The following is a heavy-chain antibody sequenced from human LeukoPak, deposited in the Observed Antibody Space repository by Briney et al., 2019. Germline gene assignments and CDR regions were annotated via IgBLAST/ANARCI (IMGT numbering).Heavy chain of an antibody. J-gene: IGHJ5*02. CDR3: AREIRITMVRGVMRWFDP. CDR2: ISAYNGNT. D-gene: IGHD3-10*01. Sequence: AAVKVSCKASGYTFTSYGISWVRQAPGQGLEWMGWISAYNGNTNYEQKLQGRVTMPTDTSTSTAYMELRSLRSDDTAVYYCAREIRITMVRGVMRWFDPWGQGTLVTVSS. CDR1: GYTFTSYG. V-gene: IGHV1-18*01.